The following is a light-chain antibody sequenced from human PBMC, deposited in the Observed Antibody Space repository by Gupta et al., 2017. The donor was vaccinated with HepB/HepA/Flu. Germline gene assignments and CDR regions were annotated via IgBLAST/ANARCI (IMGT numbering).Light chain of an antibody. CDR1: SSNIGSNT. CDR3: AAWYDSLNGYV. V-gene: IGLV1-44*01. CDR2: SNN. J-gene: IGLJ1*01. Sequence: SVLTQPPSASGTPGQRVTISCSGSSSNIGSNTVNWYQQLPGTAPKLLIYSNNQRPSGVPDRFSGAKSGTSASLPISGLQSEDEADYYCAAWYDSLNGYVFGTGTKVTVL.